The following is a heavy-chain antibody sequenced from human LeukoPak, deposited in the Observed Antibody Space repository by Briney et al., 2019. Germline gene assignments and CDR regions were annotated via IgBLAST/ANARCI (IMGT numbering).Heavy chain of an antibody. CDR3: AKLLFHYYMDV. J-gene: IGHJ6*03. V-gene: IGHV3-48*02. Sequence: GGSLRLSCEVSGLTSSDHPMNWVRQAPGKGLEWVSYISGGTRLVIYYAESVKGRFTTSRDHAKKTVYLQMNDVRDEDTAVYFCAKLLFHYYMDVWGKGTAVVVSS. D-gene: IGHD3-3*01. CDR1: GLTSSDHP. CDR2: ISGGTRLVI.